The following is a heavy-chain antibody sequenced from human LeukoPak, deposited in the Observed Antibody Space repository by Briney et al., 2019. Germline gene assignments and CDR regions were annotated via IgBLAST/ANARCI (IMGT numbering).Heavy chain of an antibody. CDR1: GFTVSSNY. CDR3: AKQLCSTSCYTFDY. Sequence: GGSLRLSCAASGFTVSSNYMSWVRQAPGKGLEWVSVIYSGGSTYYADSVKGRFTISRDNSKNTLYLQMNSLRAEDTAVYYCAKQLCSTSCYTFDYWGQGTLVTVSS. V-gene: IGHV3-66*04. J-gene: IGHJ4*02. D-gene: IGHD2-2*02. CDR2: IYSGGST.